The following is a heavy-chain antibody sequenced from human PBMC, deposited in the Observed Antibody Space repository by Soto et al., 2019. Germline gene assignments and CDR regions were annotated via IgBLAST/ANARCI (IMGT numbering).Heavy chain of an antibody. Sequence: EVQLLESGGGLVQPGGSLRLSCAASGFRFTDFAMSWVRQPPGKALAWVSSISGTGGRTHSADSVKGRFSISRDNSRNSLARQMNSLRAEDTAIYYCAKAAEWLFGNWFEPWGQGTLVTVSS. D-gene: IGHD3-3*01. CDR2: ISGTGGRT. V-gene: IGHV3-23*01. CDR1: GFRFTDFA. J-gene: IGHJ5*02. CDR3: AKAAEWLFGNWFEP.